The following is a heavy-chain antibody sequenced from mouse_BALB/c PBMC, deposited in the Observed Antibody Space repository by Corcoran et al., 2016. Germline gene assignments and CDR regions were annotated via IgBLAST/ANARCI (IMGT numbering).Heavy chain of an antibody. CDR3: ANWDWYFDV. D-gene: IGHD4-1*01. CDR2: INPYYGST. V-gene: IGHV1-39*01. CDR1: GYSFTDYI. J-gene: IGHJ1*01. Sequence: EIQLQQTVPVRVKPGASVKISCKASGYSFTDYIMLWVKQRHGKSLEWIGNINPYYGSTSYNLKFKGKATLTVDKSSSTAYLQLSSLTSEDTAVYYCANWDWYFDVWGAGTTVTVSS.